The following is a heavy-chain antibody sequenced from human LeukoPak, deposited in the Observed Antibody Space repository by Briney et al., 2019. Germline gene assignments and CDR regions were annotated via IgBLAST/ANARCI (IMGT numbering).Heavy chain of an antibody. Sequence: GGSLRLSCAASGFTFSDYYMSWIRQAPGKGLEWVSYISSSSSSTIYYADSVKGRFTISRDNAKNSLYLQMNSLRAEDTAVYYCAREQVRSSCHDYWGQGTLVTVSS. J-gene: IGHJ4*02. V-gene: IGHV3-11*04. CDR3: AREQVRSSCHDY. D-gene: IGHD2-2*01. CDR1: GFTFSDYY. CDR2: ISSSSSSTI.